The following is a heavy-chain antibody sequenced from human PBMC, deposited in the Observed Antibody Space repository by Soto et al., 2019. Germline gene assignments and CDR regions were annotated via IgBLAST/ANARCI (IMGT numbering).Heavy chain of an antibody. V-gene: IGHV4-28*01. CDR2: IYYSGTT. CDR1: GGSISSSNW. Sequence: SETLSLTCTVSGGSISSSNWWGWIRQPPGKGLEWIGYIYYSGTTYYNPSLKSRVTMSVDTSKNQFSLKLTSVTAVDTAVYYCARREIQRHIDYWGQGTLVTVSS. D-gene: IGHD1-26*01. CDR3: ARREIQRHIDY. J-gene: IGHJ4*02.